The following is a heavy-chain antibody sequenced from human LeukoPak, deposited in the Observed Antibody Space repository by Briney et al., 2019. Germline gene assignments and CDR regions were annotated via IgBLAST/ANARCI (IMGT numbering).Heavy chain of an antibody. D-gene: IGHD5-18*01. Sequence: SETLSLTCTVSGGSITSYYWSWIRQPPGKGLEWIGYIYYSGSTNYNPSLKSRVTISVDTSKNQFSLKLTSVTAADTAVYYCAREGGGDSWIQLWALPRDYYYYMDVWGKGTTVTVSS. CDR3: AREGGGDSWIQLWALPRDYYYYMDV. J-gene: IGHJ6*03. V-gene: IGHV4-59*01. CDR1: GGSITSYY. CDR2: IYYSGST.